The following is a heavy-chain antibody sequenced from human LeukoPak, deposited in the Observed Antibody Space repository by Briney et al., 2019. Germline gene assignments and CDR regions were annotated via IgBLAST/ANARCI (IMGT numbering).Heavy chain of an antibody. J-gene: IGHJ4*02. CDR1: GYIFTGYY. D-gene: IGHD6-19*01. V-gene: IGHV1-2*02. Sequence: ASVKVSCKTSGYIFTGYYMHWVRQAPGQGLEWMGWINPNSGDTHYAQNFQGRVTMTRDTSISTAYMELSSLTSDDTAVYYCARDGNEAVAGTGAVTYWGQGTLVTVSS. CDR2: INPNSGDT. CDR3: ARDGNEAVAGTGAVTY.